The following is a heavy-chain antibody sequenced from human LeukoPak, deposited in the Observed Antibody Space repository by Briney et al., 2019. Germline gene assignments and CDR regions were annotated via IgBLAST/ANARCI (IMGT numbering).Heavy chain of an antibody. Sequence: SETLSLTCTVSGGSISSYYWSWIRQPPGKGLEWIGYTYYSGSTNYNPSLKSRVTISVHTSKNQFSLKLSSVTAADTAVYYCARTTEGGYSYGSFYYYMDVWGKGATVTISS. CDR1: GGSISSYY. J-gene: IGHJ6*03. CDR2: TYYSGST. CDR3: ARTTEGGYSYGSFYYYMDV. V-gene: IGHV4-59*01. D-gene: IGHD5-18*01.